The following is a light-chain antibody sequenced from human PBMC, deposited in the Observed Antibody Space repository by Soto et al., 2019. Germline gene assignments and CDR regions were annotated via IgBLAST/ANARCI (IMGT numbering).Light chain of an antibody. CDR2: EVS. Sequence: QSALTQPASVSGSPGQSITISCTGTSSDVGGYKYVSWYQQHPGKAPKLMIFEVSNRPSGVSDRFSGSKSGNTASLTISGLQPEDEADYYCSYYTNSNARLFGGGTKLTVL. J-gene: IGLJ3*02. CDR3: SYYTNSNARL. CDR1: SSDVGGYKY. V-gene: IGLV2-14*01.